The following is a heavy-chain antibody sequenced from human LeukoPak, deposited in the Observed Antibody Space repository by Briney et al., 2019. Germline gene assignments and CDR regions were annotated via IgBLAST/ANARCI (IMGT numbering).Heavy chain of an antibody. J-gene: IGHJ3*02. D-gene: IGHD6-19*01. CDR1: GFTFSSYS. CDR2: ISSSSSYI. V-gene: IGHV3-21*01. CDR3: ARDLPYEAVAGHCAFDI. Sequence: GGSLRLSCAASGFTFSSYSMNWVRQAPGKGLEWVSSISSSSSYIYYADSVKGRFTISRDNAKNSLYLQMSSLRAEDTAVYYCARDLPYEAVAGHCAFDIWGQGTMVTVSS.